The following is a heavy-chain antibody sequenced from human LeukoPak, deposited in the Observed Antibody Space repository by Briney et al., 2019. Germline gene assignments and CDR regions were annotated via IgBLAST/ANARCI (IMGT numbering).Heavy chain of an antibody. J-gene: IGHJ1*01. CDR3: AREAPYYYGSGSYPYFQH. D-gene: IGHD3-10*01. CDR2: INPNSGGT. Sequence: GASVKVSCKASGYTFTGYYMHWVRQAPGQGLEWMGWINPNSGGTNYAQKFQGWVTTTRDTPISTAYMELSRLRSDDTAVYYCAREAPYYYGSGSYPYFQHWGQGTLVTVSS. V-gene: IGHV1-2*04. CDR1: GYTFTGYY.